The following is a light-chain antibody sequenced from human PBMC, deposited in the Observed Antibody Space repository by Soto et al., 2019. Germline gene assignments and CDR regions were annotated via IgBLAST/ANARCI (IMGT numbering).Light chain of an antibody. J-gene: IGKJ1*01. CDR3: QQYGSSPPSWT. V-gene: IGKV3-20*01. CDR2: GAS. CDR1: QSVSSSY. Sequence: ETVLTQSPGTLSLSPGERATLSCRASQSVSSSYLAWYQQNPGQAPRLLIYGASSRATGIPDRFGGSGSGTDFTLTISRLEPEDFAVYYCQQYGSSPPSWTFGQGTKVEIK.